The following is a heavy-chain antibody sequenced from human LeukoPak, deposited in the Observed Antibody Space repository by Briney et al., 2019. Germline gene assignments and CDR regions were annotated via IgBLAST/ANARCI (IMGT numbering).Heavy chain of an antibody. D-gene: IGHD1-26*01. CDR1: GFTFDDYV. Sequence: PGGSLRLSCAASGFTFDDYVMHWVRHAPGKGLEWVSGISWNSGRIGYADSVKGRFTISRDNAKNSLYLQINSLRTEDTALYYCAKDITGGSYYRTYFDYWGQGTLVTVSS. V-gene: IGHV3-9*01. J-gene: IGHJ4*02. CDR3: AKDITGGSYYRTYFDY. CDR2: ISWNSGRI.